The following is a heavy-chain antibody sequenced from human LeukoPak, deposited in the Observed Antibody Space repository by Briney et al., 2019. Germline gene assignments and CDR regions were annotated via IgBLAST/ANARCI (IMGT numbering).Heavy chain of an antibody. J-gene: IGHJ4*02. CDR3: ARPASSGSLDY. CDR2: IIPIFGTA. D-gene: IGHD3-22*01. Sequence: SVKVSCKXSGGTFSSYAISWVRQAPGQGLEWMGRIIPIFGTANYAQKFQGRVTITTDESTSTAYMELSSLRSEDTAVYYCARPASSGSLDYWGQGTLVTVSS. CDR1: GGTFSSYA. V-gene: IGHV1-69*05.